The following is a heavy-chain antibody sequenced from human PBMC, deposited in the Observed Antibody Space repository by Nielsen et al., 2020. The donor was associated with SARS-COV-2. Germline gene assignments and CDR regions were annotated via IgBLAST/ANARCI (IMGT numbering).Heavy chain of an antibody. Sequence: GGSLKISCAASGFTFSDYYMSWIRQAPGKGLEWVSYITSSSTYTNYADSVKGRFTISRDNAKNSLSLQMHSLRAEDTAVYYCAREGRKVPLDYWGQGTLVTVSS. CDR2: ITSSSTYT. CDR3: AREGRKVPLDY. V-gene: IGHV3-11*05. CDR1: GFTFSDYY. J-gene: IGHJ4*02. D-gene: IGHD2-2*01.